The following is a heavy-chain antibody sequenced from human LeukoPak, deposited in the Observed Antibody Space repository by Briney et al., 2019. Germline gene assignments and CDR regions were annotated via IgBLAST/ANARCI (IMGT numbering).Heavy chain of an antibody. CDR1: GYTFTSYD. CDR2: LSPDTGKT. J-gene: IGHJ3*02. D-gene: IGHD6-19*01. Sequence: ASVKVSCKASGYTFTSYDISWVRQATGQGLEWMGWLSPDTGKTGYAQKFQGRVSITRDSSIRTIYMEVSSLTSEDTAVYYCARGLRQWLVEGAFDIWGQGTMVTVSS. CDR3: ARGLRQWLVEGAFDI. V-gene: IGHV1-8*03.